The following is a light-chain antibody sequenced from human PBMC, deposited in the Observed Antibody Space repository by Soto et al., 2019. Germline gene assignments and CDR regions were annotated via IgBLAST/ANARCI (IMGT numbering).Light chain of an antibody. J-gene: IGKJ5*01. Sequence: EIVLTQSPGTLSLSPGERATLSCRASQSVSSSYLAWYQQNPGQAPRLLIYDASDRATGIPGRFSGSGSGTDFTLTISRLEPEDFAVYYCQQHSNWPPITFGQGTRLEIK. CDR3: QQHSNWPPIT. CDR2: DAS. V-gene: IGKV3D-20*02. CDR1: QSVSSSY.